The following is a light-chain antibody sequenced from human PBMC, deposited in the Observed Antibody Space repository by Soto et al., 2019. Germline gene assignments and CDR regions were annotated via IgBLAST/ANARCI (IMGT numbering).Light chain of an antibody. J-gene: IGLJ2*01. CDR2: DTS. Sequence: QAVVTQEPSLTVSPGGTVTLTCGSSTGAVTSGHYPYWFQQKPGQAPTTLIYDTSSKHSWTPARFSGSLLGGKAALTLSGAQPEDEAEYYCMLSFSVGRPRVFGGGTKLTVL. CDR1: TGAVTSGHY. CDR3: MLSFSVGRPRV. V-gene: IGLV7-46*01.